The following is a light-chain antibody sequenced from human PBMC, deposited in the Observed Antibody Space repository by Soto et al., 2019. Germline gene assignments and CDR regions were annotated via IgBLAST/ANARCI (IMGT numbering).Light chain of an antibody. Sequence: DIQLTQSPSFLSASVGDRVTITCRASQTISSWLAWYQQKPGKAPKLLIYKASTLKSGVPSRFSGSGSGTEFTLTISSLQPDDFATYYCQHYNSYSEAFGQGTKVELK. J-gene: IGKJ1*01. CDR1: QTISSW. CDR3: QHYNSYSEA. V-gene: IGKV1-5*03. CDR2: KAS.